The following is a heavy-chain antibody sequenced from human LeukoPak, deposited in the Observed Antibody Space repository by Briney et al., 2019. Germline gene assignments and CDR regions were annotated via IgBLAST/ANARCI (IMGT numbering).Heavy chain of an antibody. J-gene: IGHJ5*02. CDR2: ISSSSSYI. CDR1: GFTFSSYS. V-gene: IGHV3-21*04. D-gene: IGHD1-7*01. Sequence: GGSLRLSCAASGFTFSSYSMNWVRQAPGKGLEWVSSISSSSSYIYYADSVKGRFTISRDNAKNSLYLQMNSLRAEDTAVYYCACQYNWNYLPNWFDPWGQGTLVTVSS. CDR3: ACQYNWNYLPNWFDP.